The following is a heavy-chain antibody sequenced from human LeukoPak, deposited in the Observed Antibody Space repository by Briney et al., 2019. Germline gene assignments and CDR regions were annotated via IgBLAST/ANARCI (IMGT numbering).Heavy chain of an antibody. J-gene: IGHJ3*02. CDR3: ARVYLYSYGYRWAFDI. D-gene: IGHD5-18*01. CDR2: IYTSGST. CDR1: GGSISSYY. V-gene: IGHV4-4*07. Sequence: PSETLSLTCTVSGGSISSYYWSWIRQPAGKGLEWIGRIYTSGSTNYNPSLKSRVTMSVDTSKNQFSLKLSSVTAADTAVYYCARVYLYSYGYRWAFDIWGQGTMVTVPS.